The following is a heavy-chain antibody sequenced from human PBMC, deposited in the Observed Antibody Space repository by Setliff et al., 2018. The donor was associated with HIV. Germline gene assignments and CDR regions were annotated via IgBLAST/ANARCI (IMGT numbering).Heavy chain of an antibody. CDR1: GFTFSDYD. J-gene: IGHJ6*02. D-gene: IGHD3-16*01. CDR2: IGTGGDT. V-gene: IGHV3-13*01. CDR3: AREIRTVYTGGHYFCGIDV. Sequence: PGGSLRLSCEASGFTFSDYDFHWVRQAAGKGLEWVSAIGTGGDTYYVDSVKGRFTISRENARNSLYLQMNSLRVGDTAVYYCAREIRTVYTGGHYFCGIDVWGQGTAVTVSS.